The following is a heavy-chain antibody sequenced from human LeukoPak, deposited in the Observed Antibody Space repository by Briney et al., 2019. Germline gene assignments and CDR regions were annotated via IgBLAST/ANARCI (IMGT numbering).Heavy chain of an antibody. CDR1: GFTFSSYA. CDR2: ISYDGSNK. Sequence: GRSLRLSCAASGFTFSSYAMHRVRQAPGKGLEWVAVISYDGSNKYYADSVKGRFTISRDNSKNTLYLQMNSLRAEDTAVYYCARDSPESWFDPWGQGTLVTVSS. CDR3: ARDSPESWFDP. J-gene: IGHJ5*02. V-gene: IGHV3-30-3*01. D-gene: IGHD1-14*01.